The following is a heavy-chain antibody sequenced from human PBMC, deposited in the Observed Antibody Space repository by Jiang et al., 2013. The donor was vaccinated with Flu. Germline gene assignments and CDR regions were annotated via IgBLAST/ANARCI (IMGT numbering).Heavy chain of an antibody. CDR3: ARSRPAVREVIITPFSGQCFDY. V-gene: IGHV1-46*01. CDR2: INPRTGST. CDR1: DTPSPNSH. J-gene: IGHJ4*02. D-gene: IGHD3-10*01. Sequence: GAEVKKPGASVKISARQLDTPSPNSHMHWVRQAPGQGLEWLGVINPRTGSTYYAQKFQGRLTMTRDTSTSTVYMQLSSLRSEDTAVYYCARSRPAVREVIITPFSGQCFDYWGQGTLVTVSS.